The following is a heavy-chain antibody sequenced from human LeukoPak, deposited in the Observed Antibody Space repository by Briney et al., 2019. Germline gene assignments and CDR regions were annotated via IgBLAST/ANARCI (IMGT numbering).Heavy chain of an antibody. CDR3: ARAAAGTVGWFDP. CDR2: IYTSGST. J-gene: IGHJ5*02. V-gene: IGHV4-61*02. D-gene: IGHD6-13*01. CDR1: GGSISSGGYY. Sequence: SQTLSLTCTVSGGSISSGGYYWSWIRQPAGKGLEWIGRIYTSGSTNYNPSLKSRVTMSVDTSKNQFSLKLSSVTAADTAVYYCARAAAGTVGWFDPWGQGTLVTVSS.